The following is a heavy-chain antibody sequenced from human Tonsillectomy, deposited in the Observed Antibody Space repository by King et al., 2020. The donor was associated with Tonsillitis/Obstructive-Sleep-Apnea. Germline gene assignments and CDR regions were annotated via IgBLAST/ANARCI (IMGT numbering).Heavy chain of an antibody. CDR1: GASISSSDYY. D-gene: IGHD1-1*01. V-gene: IGHV4-39*01. Sequence: QLQESGPGLVKPSETLSLTCTVSGASISSSDYYWGWIRQPPGKGLEWIGTIYYSGTTYYNPALESRVTISVDTSRNQFSLKVSSVTATDTAVYYCARRYPERRGYYYYYMAVGGKGTTVTVSS. CDR3: ARRYPERRGYYYYYMAV. J-gene: IGHJ6*03. CDR2: IYYSGTT.